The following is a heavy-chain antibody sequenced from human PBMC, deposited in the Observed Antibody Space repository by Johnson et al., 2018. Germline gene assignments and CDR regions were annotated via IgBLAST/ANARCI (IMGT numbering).Heavy chain of an antibody. CDR1: GFTFSDHY. CDR3: ARLHYYYMDS. Sequence: QVQLVESGGGLVKPGGSLRLSCAASGFTFSDHYMSWFRQAPGKGLEWVSYISSSGRTTYYADSVKGRFSISRDNSKNTLYLQRNSLRAEDTAVYYCARLHYYYMDSWGKGTTITVS. V-gene: IGHV3-11*01. D-gene: IGHD3-10*01. J-gene: IGHJ6*03. CDR2: ISSSGRTT.